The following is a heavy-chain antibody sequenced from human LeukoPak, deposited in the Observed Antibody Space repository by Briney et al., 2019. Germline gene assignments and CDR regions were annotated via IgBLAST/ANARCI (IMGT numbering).Heavy chain of an antibody. Sequence: SETLSLTCTVSGGSISNSRYYWGWIRQPAGKGLEWIGRIYTSGSTNYNPSLKSRVTISVDTSKNQFSLKLSSVTAADTAVYYCARERRFGGNWFDPWGQGTLVTVSS. D-gene: IGHD3-10*01. J-gene: IGHJ5*02. CDR2: IYTSGST. CDR3: ARERRFGGNWFDP. CDR1: GGSISNSRYY. V-gene: IGHV4-61*02.